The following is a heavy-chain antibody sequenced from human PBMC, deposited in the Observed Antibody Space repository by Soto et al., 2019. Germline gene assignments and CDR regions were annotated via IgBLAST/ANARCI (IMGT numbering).Heavy chain of an antibody. V-gene: IGHV1-3*01. CDR2: INAGNGNT. CDR1: GYTFTSYA. CDR3: ARGSDYDILTGYIPDYYYYGMDV. Sequence: ASVKVSCKASGYTFTSYAMHWVRQAPGQRLEWMGWINAGNGNTKYSRKFQGRVTITRDTSASTAYMELSSLRSEDTAVYYCARGSDYDILTGYIPDYYYYGMDVWGQGTTVTVSS. D-gene: IGHD3-9*01. J-gene: IGHJ6*02.